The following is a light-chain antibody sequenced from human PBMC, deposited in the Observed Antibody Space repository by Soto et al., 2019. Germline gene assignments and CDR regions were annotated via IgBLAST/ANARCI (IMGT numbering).Light chain of an antibody. CDR3: QTGGTGIHV. V-gene: IGLV4-69*01. CDR1: SGHSSYA. Sequence: QTVVTQSPSASASLGASVKLTCTLSSGHSSYAIAWHQQQPEKGPRYLMKLNSDGSHSKGDGIPDRFSGSSSGAERYLTISSLQSEDEADYYCQTGGTGIHVFGGGTKLTVL. J-gene: IGLJ2*01. CDR2: LNSDGSH.